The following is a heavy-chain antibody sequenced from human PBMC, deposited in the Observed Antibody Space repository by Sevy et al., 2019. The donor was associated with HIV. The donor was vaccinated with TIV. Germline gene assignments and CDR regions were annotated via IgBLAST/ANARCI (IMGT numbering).Heavy chain of an antibody. V-gene: IGHV1-2*06. CDR2: INPNSGGT. Sequence: ASVKASCKASGYTFTGYYMHWVRQAPGQGLEWMGRINPNSGGTNYAQKFQGRVTMTRDTSISTAYMELSRLRSDDTAVYYCASLASIIAARPSPSLDYWGQGTLVTVSS. D-gene: IGHD6-6*01. CDR1: GYTFTGYY. J-gene: IGHJ4*02. CDR3: ASLASIIAARPSPSLDY.